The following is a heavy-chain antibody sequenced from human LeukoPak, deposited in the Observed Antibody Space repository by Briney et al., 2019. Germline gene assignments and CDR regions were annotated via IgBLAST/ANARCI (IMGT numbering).Heavy chain of an antibody. CDR1: GFTFSSYS. V-gene: IGHV3-48*01. D-gene: IGHD3-10*01. J-gene: IGHJ6*02. CDR3: ARENSDGLLWFGESSYGMDV. Sequence: GGSLRLPCAASGFTFSSYSMNWVRQAPGKGLEWVSYISSSSSTIYYADSVKGRSTISRDNAKNSLYLQMNSLRAEDTAVYYCARENSDGLLWFGESSYGMDVWGQGTTVTVSS. CDR2: ISSSSSTI.